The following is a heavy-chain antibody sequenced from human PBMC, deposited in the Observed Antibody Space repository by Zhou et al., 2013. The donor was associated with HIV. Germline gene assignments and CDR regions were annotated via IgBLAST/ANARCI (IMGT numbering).Heavy chain of an antibody. CDR2: IIPVFGTA. D-gene: IGHD4-4*01. CDR3: ANSVYSGNSRAEYFQY. Sequence: QVQLVQSGAEVKKPGSSVKVSCKASGGTFSSYAIGWVRQAPGQGLEWMGGIIPVFGTATYAHKFQGRATIAADESTSTAYMELRSLKSDDTAFYYCANSVYSGNSRAEYFQYWGQGHPGHRLL. J-gene: IGHJ1*01. CDR1: GGTFSSYA. V-gene: IGHV1-69*12.